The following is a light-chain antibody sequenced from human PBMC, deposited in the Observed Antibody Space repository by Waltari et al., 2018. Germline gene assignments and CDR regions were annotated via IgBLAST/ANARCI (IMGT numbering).Light chain of an antibody. CDR2: RDT. CDR1: AFPKQF. CDR3: QSADSSGSYVL. Sequence: SYALTQPPSVSASPGQTARITCSGNAFPKQFAYWYQRKPGQAPVLVIYRDTERPSGIPARFSGSSSGTTVTLTINGVQAEDEADYYCQSADSSGSYVLFGGGTTLTVL. J-gene: IGLJ2*01. V-gene: IGLV3-25*03.